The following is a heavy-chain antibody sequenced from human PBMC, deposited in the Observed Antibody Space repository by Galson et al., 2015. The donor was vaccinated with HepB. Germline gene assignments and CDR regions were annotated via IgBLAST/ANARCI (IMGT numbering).Heavy chain of an antibody. D-gene: IGHD6-19*01. CDR1: GFTFGRYA. Sequence: SLRLSCAASGFTFGRYAMNWVRQAPGKGLEWVSAISGGSTNTYSADSVKGRFTISRDNSKNTLYLQMNSLRAEDTAVYYCAKESEADYYYYYYMDVWGKGTTVTASS. CDR3: AKESEADYYYYYYMDV. J-gene: IGHJ6*03. V-gene: IGHV3-23*01. CDR2: ISGGSTNT.